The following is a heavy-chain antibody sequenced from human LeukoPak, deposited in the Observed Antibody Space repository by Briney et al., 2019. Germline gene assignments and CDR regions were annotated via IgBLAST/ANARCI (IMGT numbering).Heavy chain of an antibody. D-gene: IGHD3-22*01. J-gene: IGHJ4*02. CDR2: INPNSGGT. Sequence: ASVKVSCKASGYTFTSYGISWVRQAPGQGLEWMGRINPNSGGTNYAQKFQGRVTMTRDTSISTAYMELSRLRSDDTAVYYCARDDSSGYHIDYWGQGTLVTVSS. CDR3: ARDDSSGYHIDY. CDR1: GYTFTSYG. V-gene: IGHV1-2*06.